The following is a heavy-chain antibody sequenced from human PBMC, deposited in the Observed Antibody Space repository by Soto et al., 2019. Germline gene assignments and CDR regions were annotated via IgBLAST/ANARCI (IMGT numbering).Heavy chain of an antibody. CDR1: GFTFNSYA. V-gene: IGHV3-23*01. Sequence: EVQLLESGGGLVQPGGSLRLSCAASGFTFNSYAMSWVRQAPGKGLEWVSAISGSGGTTYYADSVKGRFTISRDNSKITLYQQMNSLRAEDTAVYYCAKDPVAPERRSGYWGQGTLVTVSS. CDR2: ISGSGGTT. D-gene: IGHD1-1*01. CDR3: AKDPVAPERRSGY. J-gene: IGHJ4*02.